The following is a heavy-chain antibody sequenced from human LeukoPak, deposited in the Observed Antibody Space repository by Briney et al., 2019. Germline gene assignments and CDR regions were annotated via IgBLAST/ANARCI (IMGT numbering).Heavy chain of an antibody. CDR2: INPNSGGT. D-gene: IGHD2-15*01. V-gene: IGHV1-2*02. CDR3: ARAGPELRYCSGGGCYSVWFDP. Sequence: ASVKVSCKASGYTFTGYYMHWVRQAPGQGLEWMGWINPNSGGTNYAQKFQGRVTMTRDTSISTAYMELSRLRSDDTAVYYCARAGPELRYCSGGGCYSVWFDPWGQGTLVTVSS. J-gene: IGHJ5*02. CDR1: GYTFTGYY.